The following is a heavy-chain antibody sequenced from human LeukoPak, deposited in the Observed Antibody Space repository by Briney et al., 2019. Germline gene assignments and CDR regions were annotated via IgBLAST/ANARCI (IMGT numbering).Heavy chain of an antibody. CDR3: ARSLAAAGDDY. CDR2: ISSSGSTI. J-gene: IGHJ4*02. V-gene: IGHV3-48*04. CDR1: GFTFSSYA. Sequence: HPGGSLRLSCAASGFTFSSYAMSWVRQAPGKGLEWVSYISSSGSTIYYADSVKGRFTISRDNAKNSLYLQMNSLRAEDTAVYYCARSLAAAGDDYWGQGTLVTVSS. D-gene: IGHD6-13*01.